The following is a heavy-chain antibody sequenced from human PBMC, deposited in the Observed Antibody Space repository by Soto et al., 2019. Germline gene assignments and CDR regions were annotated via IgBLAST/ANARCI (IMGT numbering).Heavy chain of an antibody. V-gene: IGHV4-4*02. J-gene: IGHJ3*02. CDR3: ARVTESDAFDI. Sequence: QVYLQESGPGLVKPSGTLSLTCAVSSGSISSINWWSWVRQPPGKGLEWIGEIHHRGSINYSPSLSSRLTISVDKSTNQFSLNLSSVTAADTAVYYCARVTESDAFDIWGQGTMVTVSS. CDR2: IHHRGSI. CDR1: SGSISSINW.